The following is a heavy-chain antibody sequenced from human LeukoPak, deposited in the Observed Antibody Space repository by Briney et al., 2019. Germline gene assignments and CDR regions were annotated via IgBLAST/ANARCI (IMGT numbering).Heavy chain of an antibody. V-gene: IGHV3-9*01. CDR2: ISWNSGSI. J-gene: IGHJ3*02. Sequence: GRSLRLSCAASGFTFDDYVMHWVRQAPGKGLERVSGISWNSGSIGYADSVKGRFTISRDNAKNSLYLQMNSLRAEDTALYYCAKDIYSYGLEAFDIWGQGTMVTVSS. D-gene: IGHD5-18*01. CDR1: GFTFDDYV. CDR3: AKDIYSYGLEAFDI.